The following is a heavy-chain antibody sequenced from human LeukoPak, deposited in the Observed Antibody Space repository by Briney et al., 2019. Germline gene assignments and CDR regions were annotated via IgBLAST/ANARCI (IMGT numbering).Heavy chain of an antibody. Sequence: ASVKVSCKASGYTFTGYYMHWVRQAPGKGLEWMGGFDPEDGETIYAQKFQGRVTMTEDTSTDTAYMELSSLRSEDTAVYYCATLTTADAFDIWGQGTMVTVSS. J-gene: IGHJ3*02. CDR2: FDPEDGET. D-gene: IGHD1-14*01. CDR3: ATLTTADAFDI. CDR1: GYTFTGYY. V-gene: IGHV1-24*01.